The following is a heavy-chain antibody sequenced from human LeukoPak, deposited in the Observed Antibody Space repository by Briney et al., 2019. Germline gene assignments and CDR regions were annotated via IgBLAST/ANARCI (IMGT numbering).Heavy chain of an antibody. CDR3: AKGIRQLGNYYYYMDV. D-gene: IGHD7-27*01. CDR2: ISGSGGST. Sequence: RSGGSLRLSCAASGFTFSSYGMSWVRQAPGKGLEWASAISGSGGSTYYADSVKGRFTISRDNSKNTLYLQMNSLRAEDTAVYYCAKGIRQLGNYYYYMDVWGKGTTVTVSS. J-gene: IGHJ6*03. CDR1: GFTFSSYG. V-gene: IGHV3-23*01.